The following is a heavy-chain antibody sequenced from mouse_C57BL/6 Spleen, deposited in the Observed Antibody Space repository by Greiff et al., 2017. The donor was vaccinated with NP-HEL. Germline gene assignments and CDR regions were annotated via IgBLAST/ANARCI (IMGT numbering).Heavy chain of an antibody. CDR3: TRNYYGSSYAMDY. CDR2: IDPETGGT. D-gene: IGHD1-1*01. Sequence: VQLQQSGAELVRPGASVTLSCKASGYTFTDYEMHWVKQTPVHVLEWIRAIDPETGGTAHTPTFKGNAILTADKSSSTAYMELRSLTSEDSAVYYCTRNYYGSSYAMDYWGQGTSVTVSS. CDR1: GYTFTDYE. V-gene: IGHV1-15*01. J-gene: IGHJ4*01.